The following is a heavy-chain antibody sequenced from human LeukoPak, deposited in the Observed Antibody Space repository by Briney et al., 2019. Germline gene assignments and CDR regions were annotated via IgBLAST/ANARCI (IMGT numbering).Heavy chain of an antibody. Sequence: ASVKVSCKVSGYTLTELSMHWVRQAPGKGLEWVGGFDPEDGETIYAQKFQGRVTMTEDTSTDTAYMELSSLRSEDTAVYYCATDLKWVSGWSDYWGQGTLVTVSS. CDR2: FDPEDGET. CDR1: GYTLTELS. D-gene: IGHD6-19*01. CDR3: ATDLKWVSGWSDY. J-gene: IGHJ4*02. V-gene: IGHV1-24*01.